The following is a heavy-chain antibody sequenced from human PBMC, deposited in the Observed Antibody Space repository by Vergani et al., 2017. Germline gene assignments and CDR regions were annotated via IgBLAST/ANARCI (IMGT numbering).Heavy chain of an antibody. V-gene: IGHV5-10-1*03. J-gene: IGHJ6*02. CDR2: IDPSDSYT. Sequence: EVQLVQSGAEVKKPGESLRISCKGSGYSFTSYWISWVRQMPGKGLEWMGRIDPSDSYTNYSPSFQGHVTISADKSISTAYLQWSSLKASDTAMYYCARHTEVAGIIDEYYYYGMDVWGQGTTVTVSS. D-gene: IGHD6-19*01. CDR1: GYSFTSYW. CDR3: ARHTEVAGIIDEYYYYGMDV.